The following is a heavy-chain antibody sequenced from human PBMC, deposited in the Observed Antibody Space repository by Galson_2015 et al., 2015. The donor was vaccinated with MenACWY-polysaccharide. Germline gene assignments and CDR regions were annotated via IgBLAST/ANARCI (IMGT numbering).Heavy chain of an antibody. J-gene: IGHJ6*04. CDR2: LKKDGSEK. Sequence: SLRLSCADSGFTFNNYWMSWVRQAPGARLEWVANLKKDGSEKYCVDSVKGRFTISRDNGRSSLYLQMNGLRAEDTPVYYCARGHYGMDVWGKGTTVTVS. CDR1: GFTFNNYW. CDR3: ARGHYGMDV. V-gene: IGHV3-7*01.